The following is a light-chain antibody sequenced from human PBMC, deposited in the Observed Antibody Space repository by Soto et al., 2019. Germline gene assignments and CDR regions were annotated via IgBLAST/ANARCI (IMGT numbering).Light chain of an antibody. Sequence: QSALTQPASVSGSPGQSITISCSGTSSDIGGYNYVSWYQQHPGKVPKLMIYDVSHRPSGVSNRFSGSKSGNTASLTISGLQAEDEGDYYCFSYTSSSTLVFGGGTKLTVL. CDR3: FSYTSSSTLV. V-gene: IGLV2-14*01. J-gene: IGLJ2*01. CDR2: DVS. CDR1: SSDIGGYNY.